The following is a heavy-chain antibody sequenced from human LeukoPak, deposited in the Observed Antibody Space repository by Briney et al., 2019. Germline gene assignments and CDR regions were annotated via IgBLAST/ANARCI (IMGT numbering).Heavy chain of an antibody. CDR3: AKGGASVTRYVDY. Sequence: GGSLRLSCAASGFTFSSYAMHWVRQAPGKGLEWVAVISYDGSNKYYADSVKGRFTISRDNSQNTLYLQMNSLRPEDTAVYYCAKGGASVTRYVDYWGQGTLVTVSS. D-gene: IGHD4-17*01. CDR2: ISYDGSNK. J-gene: IGHJ4*02. V-gene: IGHV3-30*04. CDR1: GFTFSSYA.